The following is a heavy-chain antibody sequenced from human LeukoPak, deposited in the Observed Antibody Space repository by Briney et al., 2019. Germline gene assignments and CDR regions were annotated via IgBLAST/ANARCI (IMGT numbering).Heavy chain of an antibody. Sequence: SVKVSCKASGGTFSSYTFNWVRQAPGQGLEWLGGIIPIFGTPNYAQKFQGRVTITADESMSTAYMELSSLRSEDTAVYYCARLDSGYDYGFDYWGQGTLVTVSS. CDR1: GGTFSSYT. CDR2: IIPIFGTP. V-gene: IGHV1-69*13. D-gene: IGHD5-12*01. J-gene: IGHJ4*02. CDR3: ARLDSGYDYGFDY.